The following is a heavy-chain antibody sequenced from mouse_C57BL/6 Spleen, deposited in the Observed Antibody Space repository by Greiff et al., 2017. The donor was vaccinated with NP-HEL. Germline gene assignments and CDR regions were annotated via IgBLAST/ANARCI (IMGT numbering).Heavy chain of an antibody. CDR1: GYTFTEYT. Sequence: VKLMESGAELVKPGASVKLSCKASGYTFTEYTIHWVKQRSGQGLEWIGWFYPGSGSIKYNEKFKDKATLTADKSSSTVYMELSRLTSEDSAVYFCARHEGIYYDYDWLAYWGQGTLVTVSA. CDR3: ARHEGIYYDYDWLAY. D-gene: IGHD2-4*01. CDR2: FYPGSGSI. J-gene: IGHJ3*01. V-gene: IGHV1-62-2*01.